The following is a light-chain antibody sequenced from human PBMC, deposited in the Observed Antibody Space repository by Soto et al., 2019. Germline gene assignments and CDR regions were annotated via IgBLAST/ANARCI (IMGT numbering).Light chain of an antibody. V-gene: IGKV3-15*01. Sequence: EIVMTQSPATLSVSPGERATLSCRASQSVSSNLAWYQQNPGQAPRLLIYGASTRATGIPARFSGSGSGTEFALTIGSLQSEDFAVYYCQQYNNWPPWTFGQGTKVEIK. J-gene: IGKJ1*01. CDR3: QQYNNWPPWT. CDR1: QSVSSN. CDR2: GAS.